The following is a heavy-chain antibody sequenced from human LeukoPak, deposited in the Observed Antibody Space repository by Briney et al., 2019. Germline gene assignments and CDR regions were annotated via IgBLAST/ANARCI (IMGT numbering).Heavy chain of an antibody. Sequence: SETLSLTCAVYGGSFSGYYWSWIRQPPGKGLEWIGEINHSGSTNYNPSLKSRVTISVDTSKNQFSLKLSSVTAADTAVYYCARESPGGSYDWGQGTLVTVSS. V-gene: IGHV4-34*01. CDR1: GGSFSGYY. D-gene: IGHD1-26*01. J-gene: IGHJ4*02. CDR2: INHSGST. CDR3: ARESPGGSYD.